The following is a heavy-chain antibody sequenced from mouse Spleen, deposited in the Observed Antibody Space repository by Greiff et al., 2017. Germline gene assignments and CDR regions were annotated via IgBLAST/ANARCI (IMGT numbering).Heavy chain of an antibody. V-gene: IGHV1-82*01. Sequence: VQLQESGPELVKPGASVKISCKASGYAFSSSWMNWVKQRPGKGLEWIGRIYPGDGDTNYNGKFKGKATLTADKSSSTAYMQLSSLTSEDSAVYFCARKGLEFAYWGQGTLVTVSA. CDR1: GYAFSSSW. CDR3: ARKGLEFAY. J-gene: IGHJ3*01. D-gene: IGHD2-4*01. CDR2: IYPGDGDT.